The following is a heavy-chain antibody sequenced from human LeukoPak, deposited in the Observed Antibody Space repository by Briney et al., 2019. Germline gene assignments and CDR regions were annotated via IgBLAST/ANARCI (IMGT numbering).Heavy chain of an antibody. CDR3: ARQRSSSWYDNDY. J-gene: IGHJ4*02. V-gene: IGHV5-51*01. D-gene: IGHD6-13*01. Sequence: GESLKISCKGSGYSFTSYWIGWVRQMPGKGLEWMGIIYPGDSDTRYSPSSQGQVTISADKSISTAYLQWSSLKASDTAMYYCARQRSSSWYDNDYWGQGTLDTVSS. CDR2: IYPGDSDT. CDR1: GYSFTSYW.